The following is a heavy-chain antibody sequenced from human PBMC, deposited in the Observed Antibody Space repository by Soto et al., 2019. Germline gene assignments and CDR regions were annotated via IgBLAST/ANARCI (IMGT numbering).Heavy chain of an antibody. J-gene: IGHJ3*01. CDR3: VKDRMSYNSVWDPFDV. D-gene: IGHD1-26*01. Sequence: GGSLRLSFAASGFSFNTYAMSWVRQAPGKGLEWVSSIGGGRSDTNYADSVTGRFTISRDDSKSTLFLQMNSLRPEDTALYFCVKDRMSYNSVWDPFDVWGQGTLVTVSS. V-gene: IGHV3-23*01. CDR2: IGGGRSDT. CDR1: GFSFNTYA.